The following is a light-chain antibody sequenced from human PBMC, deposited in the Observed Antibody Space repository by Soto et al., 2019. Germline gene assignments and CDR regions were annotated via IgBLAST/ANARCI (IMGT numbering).Light chain of an antibody. J-gene: IGLJ2*01. Sequence: QSVLTQPPSASATPGQRVTISCSGSSYNIGSKIVNWYQQVPGTAPKLLINTNNQRPSGVPDRFSGSKSGTSASLAISGLQFEDEADYYCAAWDDSLNGVVFGGGTQLTVL. CDR1: SYNIGSKI. V-gene: IGLV1-44*01. CDR2: TNN. CDR3: AAWDDSLNGVV.